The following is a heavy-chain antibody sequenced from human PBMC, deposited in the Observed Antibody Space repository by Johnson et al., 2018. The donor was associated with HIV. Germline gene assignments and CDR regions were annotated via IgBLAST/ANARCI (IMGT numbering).Heavy chain of an antibody. CDR3: ARSPRIVVVVAATVGHAFDI. J-gene: IGHJ3*02. Sequence: QVQLVESGGGLVQPGRSLRLSCAASGFTFSTYDMHWVRQAPGKGLEWVAVISYDGSNKYYADSVKGRFTISRDNSKNTLYLQMNSLRAEDTAVYYCARSPRIVVVVAATVGHAFDIWGQGTMVTVSS. CDR2: ISYDGSNK. D-gene: IGHD2-15*01. V-gene: IGHV3-30*19. CDR1: GFTFSTYD.